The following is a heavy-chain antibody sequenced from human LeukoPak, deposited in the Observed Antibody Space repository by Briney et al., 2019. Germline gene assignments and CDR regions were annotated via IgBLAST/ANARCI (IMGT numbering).Heavy chain of an antibody. D-gene: IGHD4-11*01. CDR3: ARDRSSNGAFDI. V-gene: IGHV1-18*01. J-gene: IGHJ3*02. CDR1: GYTFTSYG. CDR2: ISTYNGNT. Sequence: ASVKVSCKASGYTFTSYGISWVRQAPGQGLEWMGWISTYNGNTNFAQKLQGRVTMTTDTSTSTAYMELRSLRSDDTAVYYCARDRSSNGAFDIWGQGTMVTVSS.